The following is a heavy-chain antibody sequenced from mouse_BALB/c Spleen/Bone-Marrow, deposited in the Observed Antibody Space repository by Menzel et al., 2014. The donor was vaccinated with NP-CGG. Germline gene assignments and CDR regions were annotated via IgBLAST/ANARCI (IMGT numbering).Heavy chain of an antibody. Sequence: EVKLVESGGGLVQPKGSLKLSCAASGFTFNIYAMNWVRQAPRKGLEWVARISSKSTNYTTCYADSVKDRFTISSDDSQSMLYLQMNILKTEDTAIYYCVRQDYDYPMDYWGQGTSVTVSS. D-gene: IGHD2-4*01. V-gene: IGHV10-1*01. CDR1: GFTFNIYA. CDR2: ISSKSTNYTT. CDR3: VRQDYDYPMDY. J-gene: IGHJ4*01.